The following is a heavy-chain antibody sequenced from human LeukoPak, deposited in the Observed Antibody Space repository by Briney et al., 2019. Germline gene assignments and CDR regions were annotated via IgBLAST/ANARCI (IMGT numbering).Heavy chain of an antibody. CDR3: AREWCSSTSCWENFDY. D-gene: IGHD2-2*01. CDR1: GFTFSSYW. Sequence: PGGSLRLSCAASGFTFSSYWMHWVRHAPGKGLVWVSRINSDGSSTSYADSVKGRFTISRDNAKNTLYLQMNSLRAEDTAVYYCAREWCSSTSCWENFDYWGQGTLVTVSS. J-gene: IGHJ4*02. V-gene: IGHV3-74*01. CDR2: INSDGSST.